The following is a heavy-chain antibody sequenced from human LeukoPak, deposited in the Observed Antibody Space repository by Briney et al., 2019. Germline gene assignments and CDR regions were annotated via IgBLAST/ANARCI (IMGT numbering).Heavy chain of an antibody. CDR2: IIPIFGTA. V-gene: IGHV1-69*13. CDR1: GGTFSSYA. CDR3: ARTPIREQWLRRVGYYFDY. Sequence: ASVKVSCKASGGTFSSYAISWVRQAPGQGLEWMGGIIPIFGTANYAQKFQGRVTITADESTSTAYMELSSLRSEDTAVYYCARTPIREQWLRRVGYYFDYWGQGTLVTVSS. D-gene: IGHD6-19*01. J-gene: IGHJ4*02.